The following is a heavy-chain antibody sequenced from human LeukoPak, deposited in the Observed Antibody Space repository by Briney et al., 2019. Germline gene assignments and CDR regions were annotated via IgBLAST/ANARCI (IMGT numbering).Heavy chain of an antibody. V-gene: IGHV3-23*01. D-gene: IGHD2-15*01. CDR2: ISGDGGST. J-gene: IGHJ4*02. CDR1: GFTFSTYA. Sequence: PGGSLRLSCAASGFTFSTYAMSWVRQAPGQGLEWVSSISGDGGSTYYAESVKGRFTISRDNSKNTLYLQMNSLRAEDTAVYYCAKRPDCSTPNCFRFEYWGQGTLVTVSS. CDR3: AKRPDCSTPNCFRFEY.